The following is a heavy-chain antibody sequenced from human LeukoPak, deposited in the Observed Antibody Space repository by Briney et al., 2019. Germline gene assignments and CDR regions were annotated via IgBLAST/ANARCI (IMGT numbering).Heavy chain of an antibody. CDR1: GGSFSGYY. CDR2: INHSGST. CDR3: ARDRRYYYGMDV. J-gene: IGHJ6*02. V-gene: IGHV4-34*01. Sequence: PSETLSLTCAVYGGSFSGYYWSWIRQPPGKGLEWIGEINHSGSTNYNPCLKSRVTISVDTSKNQFSLKLSSVTAADTAVYYCARDRRYYYGMDVWGQGTTVTVSS.